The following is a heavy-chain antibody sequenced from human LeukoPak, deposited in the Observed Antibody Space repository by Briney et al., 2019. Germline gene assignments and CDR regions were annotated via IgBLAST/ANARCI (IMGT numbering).Heavy chain of an antibody. CDR1: GGSITSYC. V-gene: IGHV4-4*09. Sequence: SETLSLTCTVSGGSITSYCWSWVRQPPGKGLEWIGYIYTSGSTNYNPSLKSRVTISVDTSKNQFSLKLSSVTAADTAVYYCARMKDFWSGLRYWFDPWGQGTLVTVSS. J-gene: IGHJ5*02. CDR2: IYTSGST. D-gene: IGHD3-3*01. CDR3: ARMKDFWSGLRYWFDP.